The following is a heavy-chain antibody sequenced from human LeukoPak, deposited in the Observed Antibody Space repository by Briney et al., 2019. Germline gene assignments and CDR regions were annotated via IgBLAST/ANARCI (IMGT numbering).Heavy chain of an antibody. V-gene: IGHV3-74*01. D-gene: IGHD1-14*01. Sequence: AGGSLRLSCAASGFTFSNAWMSWVRQAPGKGLEWVSRINIDGSSTSYADSVKGRFTISRDNAKNTLYLQMNSLRAEDTAVYYCAREYIAPDYWGQGTLVTVSS. CDR3: AREYIAPDY. CDR1: GFTFSNAW. J-gene: IGHJ4*02. CDR2: INIDGSST.